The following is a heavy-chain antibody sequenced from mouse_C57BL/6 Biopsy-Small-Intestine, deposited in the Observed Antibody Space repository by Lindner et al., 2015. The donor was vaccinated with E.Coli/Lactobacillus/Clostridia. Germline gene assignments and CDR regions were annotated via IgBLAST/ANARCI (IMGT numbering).Heavy chain of an antibody. CDR1: GGTFSSYA. Sequence: SVKVSCKASGGTFSSYAISWVRQAPGQGLEWMGGIIPIFGTANYAQKFQGRVTITADESTSTAYMELSSPRSEDTAVYYCARDSLLMRGYSYGLGYWGQGTLVTVSS. J-gene: IGHJ4*01. CDR3: ARDSLLMRGYSYGLGY. V-gene: IGHV1-81*01. CDR2: IIPIFGTA.